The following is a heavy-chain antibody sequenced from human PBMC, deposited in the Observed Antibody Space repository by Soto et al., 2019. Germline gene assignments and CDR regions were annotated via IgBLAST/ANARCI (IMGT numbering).Heavy chain of an antibody. J-gene: IGHJ6*03. CDR2: INTGNGNT. Sequence: ASVKVSCKASGYMFTTYAMHWVRQAPGQRFEWMGWINTGNGNTKYSQRLQGRVTFTRDTYASTVYMELSSLRSEDTAVYYCARTHTSFTIFGARTYMDVWGKGTTVTVSS. V-gene: IGHV1-3*04. D-gene: IGHD3-3*01. CDR3: ARTHTSFTIFGARTYMDV. CDR1: GYMFTTYA.